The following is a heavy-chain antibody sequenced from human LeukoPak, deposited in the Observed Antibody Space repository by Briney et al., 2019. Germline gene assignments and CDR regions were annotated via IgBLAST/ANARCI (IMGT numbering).Heavy chain of an antibody. CDR3: ANSVPRNYGKYLDY. CDR1: GFTFNNYV. CDR2: INRGGNT. Sequence: GESLTLSCAASGFTFNNYVMTWVRQAPGKGLEWVSSINRGGNTFYAESVKGRFTVSRDNSKNTLSLQINSLRAEDTAVYYCANSVPRNYGKYLDYWGLGTLVTVSS. J-gene: IGHJ4*02. V-gene: IGHV3-23*01. D-gene: IGHD4-11*01.